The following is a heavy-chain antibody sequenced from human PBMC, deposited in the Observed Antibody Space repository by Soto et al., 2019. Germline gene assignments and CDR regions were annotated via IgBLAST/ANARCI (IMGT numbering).Heavy chain of an antibody. CDR2: ISSSGSTI. D-gene: IGHD3-16*01. J-gene: IGHJ4*02. CDR3: ARFPSPMITFGGVMD. CDR1: GFTFSSYE. Sequence: GGSLRLSCAASGFTFSSYEMNWVRQAPGKGLEWVSYISSSGSTIYYADSVKGRFTISRDNAKNSLYLQMNSLRAEDTAVYYCARFPSPMITFGGVMDWGQGTLVTVSS. V-gene: IGHV3-48*03.